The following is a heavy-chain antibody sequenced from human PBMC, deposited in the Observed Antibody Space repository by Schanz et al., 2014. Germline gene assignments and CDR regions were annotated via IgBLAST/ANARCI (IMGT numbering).Heavy chain of an antibody. CDR2: IKEDGSQK. Sequence: EVQLVESGGGLVQPGGSLRVSCAATGFTFSDSAMSWVRQAPGKGLEWVATIKEDGSQKYYLDSVKGRFTISRDNARNSLYLQMTSLRAEDTALYYCTRDRAYHSFDYWGQGTLVTVSS. D-gene: IGHD1-26*01. J-gene: IGHJ4*02. CDR3: TRDRAYHSFDY. CDR1: GFTFSDSA. V-gene: IGHV3-7*01.